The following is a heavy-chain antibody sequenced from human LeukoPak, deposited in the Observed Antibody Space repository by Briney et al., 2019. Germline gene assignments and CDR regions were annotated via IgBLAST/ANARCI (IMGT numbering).Heavy chain of an antibody. J-gene: IGHJ4*02. CDR3: ARDGDDYGAFDC. V-gene: IGHV3-53*01. Sequence: GGSLRLSCVGSGFTFSNGWMNWVRQAPGKGLEWVSITYSGGNTYYADSVKGRFTISRDNSKNILYLQMDSLRVEDTAMYYCARDGDDYGAFDCWGQGTLVTASS. CDR2: TYSGGNT. D-gene: IGHD4-17*01. CDR1: GFTFSNGW.